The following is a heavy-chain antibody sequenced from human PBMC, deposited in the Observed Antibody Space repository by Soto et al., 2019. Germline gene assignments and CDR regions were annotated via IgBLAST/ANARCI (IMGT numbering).Heavy chain of an antibody. CDR3: ARHLRSHSVHITPVSPDY. D-gene: IGHD3-16*01. J-gene: IGHJ4*02. CDR1: GYSFRSYW. CDR2: IYPGDSNT. Sequence: ESLKIPSNTSGYSFRSYWIGRVLQMPGRGLEWMGIIYPGDSNTRYSPSFQGQVTISADKSISTAFLQWSSLKAADSAMYYCARHLRSHSVHITPVSPDYWGQGTLVTVSS. V-gene: IGHV5-51*01.